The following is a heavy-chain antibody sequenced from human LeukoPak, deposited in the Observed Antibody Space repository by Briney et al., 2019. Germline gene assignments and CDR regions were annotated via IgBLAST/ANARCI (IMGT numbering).Heavy chain of an antibody. CDR1: EFTFSSYG. J-gene: IGHJ4*02. V-gene: IGHV3-30*18. Sequence: PGGSLRLSCAAAEFTFSSYGMHWVRQAPGKGLEWVAVISYDGSNKYYADSVKGRFTISRDNSKNTLYLQMNSLRAEDTAVYYCAKGYDSSGYYSFYWGQGTLVTVSS. CDR2: ISYDGSNK. D-gene: IGHD3-22*01. CDR3: AKGYDSSGYYSFY.